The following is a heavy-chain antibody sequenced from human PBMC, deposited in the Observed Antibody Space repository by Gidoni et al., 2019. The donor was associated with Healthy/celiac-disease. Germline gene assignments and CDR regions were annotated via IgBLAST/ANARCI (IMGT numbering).Heavy chain of an antibody. CDR1: GGSISSYS. J-gene: IGHJ5*02. CDR2: FSYSGST. D-gene: IGHD7-27*01. Sequence: QVQLQESGPGLVKPSETPPLTCAVSGGSISSYSWSWIRQPPGKGLEWIGYFSYSGSTNYNPSLKSRVTISVDTSKQQFSLNLSSVTAADTAVYYCARTTNWGNWFDPWGQGTLVTVSS. CDR3: ARTTNWGNWFDP. V-gene: IGHV4-59*01.